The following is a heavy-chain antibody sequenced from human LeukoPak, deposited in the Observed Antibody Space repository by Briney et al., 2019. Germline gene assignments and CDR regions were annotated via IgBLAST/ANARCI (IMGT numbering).Heavy chain of an antibody. J-gene: IGHJ4*02. CDR2: ISGSGDST. D-gene: IGHD6-19*01. V-gene: IGHV3-23*01. Sequence: PGGSLRLSCAASGFTFSSYAMRWVRQAPGKGLEWVSGISGSGDSTYYADSVKGRFTISRDNSKNTLYLQMNRLRAEDTAVYFCARRSGVAVAGAFDYWGQGTLVTVSS. CDR3: ARRSGVAVAGAFDY. CDR1: GFTFSSYA.